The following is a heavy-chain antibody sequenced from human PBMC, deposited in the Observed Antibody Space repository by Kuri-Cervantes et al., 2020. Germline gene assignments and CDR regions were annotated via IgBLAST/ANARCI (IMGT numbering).Heavy chain of an antibody. V-gene: IGHV3-7*03. J-gene: IGHJ3*02. CDR1: GFTFSDYW. D-gene: IGHD5-12*01. Sequence: GESLKISCAASGFTFSDYWMTWVRQAPGKGLEWVGNIKQDGSEKYYMDSVKGRFTISRDNAKNSLYLQMNSLRAEDTALYYCAKVGSGYDYGAFDIWGQGTMVTVSS. CDR3: AKVGSGYDYGAFDI. CDR2: IKQDGSEK.